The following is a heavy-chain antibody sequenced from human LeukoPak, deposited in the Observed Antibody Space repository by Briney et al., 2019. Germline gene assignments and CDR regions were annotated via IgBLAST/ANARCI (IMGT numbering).Heavy chain of an antibody. CDR3: AKDRFLGWVVPAATNYFDY. CDR1: GFTFSSYW. CDR2: INIDGSNT. D-gene: IGHD2-2*01. V-gene: IGHV3-74*01. Sequence: PGGSLRLSCAASGFTFSSYWMHWVRQAPGKVLVWVSRINIDGSNTRYADSVKGRFTISRDNSKNTLYLQMNSLRAEDTAVYYCAKDRFLGWVVPAATNYFDYWGQGTLVTVSS. J-gene: IGHJ4*02.